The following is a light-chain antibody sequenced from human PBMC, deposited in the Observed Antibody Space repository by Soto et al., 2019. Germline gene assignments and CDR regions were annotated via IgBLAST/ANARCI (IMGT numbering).Light chain of an antibody. CDR2: DVS. CDR3: SSSTSSSTLDVV. Sequence: QSALTQPASVSGSPGQSITISCTGTSSDVGDYKYVSWYQQHPGKAPKLMIYDVSNRPSGVSNRFSGSKSGNTASLTISGLQAEDEADYYCSSSTSSSTLDVVFGGGTKLTVL. V-gene: IGLV2-14*01. J-gene: IGLJ2*01. CDR1: SSDVGDYKY.